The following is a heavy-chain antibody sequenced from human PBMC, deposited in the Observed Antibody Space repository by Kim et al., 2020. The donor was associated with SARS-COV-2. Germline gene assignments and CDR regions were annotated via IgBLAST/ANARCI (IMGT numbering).Heavy chain of an antibody. Sequence: SETLSLTCAVSGGSINAGGFSWSWIRQPPGKGLEWIGHIHYTGNTYYNPSLNSRVTISVDRSKNQFSLKLTSVTAADTAVYYCARASSFGDDTRNWFDL. CDR1: GGSINAGGFS. CDR3: ARASSFGDDTRNWFDL. D-gene: IGHD3-10*01. J-gene: IGHJ5*02. V-gene: IGHV4-30-2*01. CDR2: IHYTGNT.